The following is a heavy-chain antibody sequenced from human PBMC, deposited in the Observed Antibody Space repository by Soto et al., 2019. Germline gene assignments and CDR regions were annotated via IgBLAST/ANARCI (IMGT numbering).Heavy chain of an antibody. CDR1: GGSISSYY. Sequence: QVQLQESGPGLVKPSETLSLTCTVSGGSISSYYWSWIRQPPGKGLEWIGYIYYSGSTNYNPSLKSRVTISVDTSKNQFSLKLSSVTAADTAVYYCARGGGGVVVMDDAFDIWGQGTMVTVSS. D-gene: IGHD2-21*01. CDR2: IYYSGST. CDR3: ARGGGGVVVMDDAFDI. V-gene: IGHV4-59*01. J-gene: IGHJ3*02.